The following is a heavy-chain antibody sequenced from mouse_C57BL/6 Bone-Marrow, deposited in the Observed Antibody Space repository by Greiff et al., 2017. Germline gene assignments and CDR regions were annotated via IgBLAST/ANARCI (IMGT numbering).Heavy chain of an antibody. CDR1: GFNIKDDY. J-gene: IGHJ2*01. V-gene: IGHV14-4*01. Sequence: EVQLQQSGAELVRPGASVKLSCTASGFNIKDDYMHWVKQRPEQGLEWIGWIDPENGDTEYASKFQGKATITADTSSNTAYLQLSSLTSEDTDVYYCTSITTDYLDYWGQGTTLTVSS. CDR2: IDPENGDT. CDR3: TSITTDYLDY. D-gene: IGHD1-2*01.